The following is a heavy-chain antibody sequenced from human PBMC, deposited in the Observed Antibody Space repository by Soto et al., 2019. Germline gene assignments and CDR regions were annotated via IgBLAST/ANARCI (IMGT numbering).Heavy chain of an antibody. V-gene: IGHV4-4*07. CDR1: GGSISGYY. CDR3: ARVGGYYDSSGYYYVHDY. CDR2: IYISGST. Sequence: SETLSLTCSVSGGSISGYYWSWIRQPAGKGLEWIGHIYISGSTNYNPSLKSRVTMSVDTSKKQLSLKLTSVTAADTAVYYCARVGGYYDSSGYYYVHDYWGQGSLVTVSS. D-gene: IGHD3-22*01. J-gene: IGHJ4*02.